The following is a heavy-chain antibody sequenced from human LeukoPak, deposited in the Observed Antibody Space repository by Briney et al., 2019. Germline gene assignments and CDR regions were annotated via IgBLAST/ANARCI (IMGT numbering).Heavy chain of an antibody. D-gene: IGHD6-13*01. V-gene: IGHV1-2*02. J-gene: IGHJ6*03. CDR2: MNPNSGGT. CDR1: GYTFTSYD. Sequence: ASVKVSCKASGYTFTSYDINWVRQAAGQGLEWMGWMNPNSGGTYYAQKFQGRVTMTRDTSISTAYMELSRPRSDDTAVYYCARDPGSSYSSSWYDYYYMDVWGKGTTVTISS. CDR3: ARDPGSSYSSSWYDYYYMDV.